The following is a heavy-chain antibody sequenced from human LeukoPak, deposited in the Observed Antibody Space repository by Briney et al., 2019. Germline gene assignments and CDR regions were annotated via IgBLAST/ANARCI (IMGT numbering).Heavy chain of an antibody. J-gene: IGHJ6*02. D-gene: IGHD6-19*01. CDR2: IYHSGST. Sequence: LXXIGYIYHSGSTYYNPSLKSRVTISVDRSKNQFSLKLSSVTAADTAVYYCARAVGSGWSWYYGMDVWGQGTTVTVSS. V-gene: IGHV4-30-2*01. CDR3: ARAVGSGWSWYYGMDV.